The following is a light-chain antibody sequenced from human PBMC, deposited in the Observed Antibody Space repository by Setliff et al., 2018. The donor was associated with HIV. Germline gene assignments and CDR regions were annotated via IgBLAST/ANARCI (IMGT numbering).Light chain of an antibody. CDR2: EDS. CDR3: CSHTTSRTYV. V-gene: IGLV2-23*01. Sequence: QSVLTQPASVSGSPGQSITISCTGTSSDVGSANLVSWYQQRPGKVPRIILYEDSKRPSGISNRFSGSKSGNTAFLTVSGLQAEDDGDYYCCSHTTSRTYVFGTGTKAPS. CDR1: SSDVGSANL. J-gene: IGLJ1*01.